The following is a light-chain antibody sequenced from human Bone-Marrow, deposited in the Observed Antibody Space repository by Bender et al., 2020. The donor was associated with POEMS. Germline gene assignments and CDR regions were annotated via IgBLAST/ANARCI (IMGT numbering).Light chain of an antibody. CDR3: CSYAGRSTLV. Sequence: QSALTQPRSVSGSPGQSVTISCTGTSSDVGNFNFVSWYQQHPGKAPRLIIYDVSERPSGVPGRFSGSKSGNTASLTISGLQPEDDADYYCCSYAGRSTLVFGGGTKLTVL. CDR1: SSDVGNFNF. V-gene: IGLV2-11*01. CDR2: DVS. J-gene: IGLJ2*01.